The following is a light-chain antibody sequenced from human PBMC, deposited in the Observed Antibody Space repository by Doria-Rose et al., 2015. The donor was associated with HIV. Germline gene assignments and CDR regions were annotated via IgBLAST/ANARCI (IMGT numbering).Light chain of an antibody. J-gene: IGKJ3*01. CDR2: WAS. CDR3: QQCYDTPS. CDR1: QSILYTSNNY. Sequence: EIVMTQSSESLGMSLGERATLNCKSNQSILYTSNNYLAWYQQKPGQPPKLLIYWASTRQSGVPARFSGSGSGTDFTLTISSLEAEDMAVYYCQQCYDTPSFGPGTTVDIK. V-gene: IGKV4-1*01.